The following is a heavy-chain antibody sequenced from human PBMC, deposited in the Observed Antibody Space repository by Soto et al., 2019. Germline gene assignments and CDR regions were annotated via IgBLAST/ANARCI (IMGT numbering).Heavy chain of an antibody. J-gene: IGHJ2*01. Sequence: QITLKESGPTLVKPTQTLTLTCTFSGFSLSTNGVGVGWIRQPPGKALDWLALIYWDDDKRYSPSLKSRLTIAKDNSQTQGVPXMTNMDPVDTATYFCAHSAYYDSSGFYYGYWYFDLWGRGTLVTVSS. D-gene: IGHD3-22*01. CDR3: AHSAYYDSSGFYYGYWYFDL. V-gene: IGHV2-5*02. CDR1: GFSLSTNGVG. CDR2: IYWDDDK.